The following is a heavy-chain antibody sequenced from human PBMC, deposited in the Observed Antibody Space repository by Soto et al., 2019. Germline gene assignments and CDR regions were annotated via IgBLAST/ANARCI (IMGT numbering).Heavy chain of an antibody. V-gene: IGHV3-23*01. CDR2: ISGSGGST. CDR1: GFTFSSYA. Sequence: GGSLRLSCAASGFTFSSYAMSWVRQAPGKGLEWVSAISGSGGSTYYADSVKGRFTISRDNSKNTLYLQMNSLRAEDTAVYYCAKDRSPFIVVVVAATPPLDYWGQGTLVTVSS. CDR3: AKDRSPFIVVVVAATPPLDY. J-gene: IGHJ4*02. D-gene: IGHD2-15*01.